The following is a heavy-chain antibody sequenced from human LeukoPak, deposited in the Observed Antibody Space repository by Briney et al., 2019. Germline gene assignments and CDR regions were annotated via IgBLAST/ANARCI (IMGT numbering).Heavy chain of an antibody. Sequence: SETLSLTCTVSGGSISSYYWSWIRQPPGKGLEWIGYIYYSGSTNYNPSLKSRVTISVDTSKNQFSLKLSSVTAADTAVYHCARVPRLLGAYCGGDCYPYYFDYWGQGTLVTVSS. CDR3: ARVPRLLGAYCGGDCYPYYFDY. CDR1: GGSISSYY. CDR2: IYYSGST. J-gene: IGHJ4*02. V-gene: IGHV4-59*01. D-gene: IGHD2-21*02.